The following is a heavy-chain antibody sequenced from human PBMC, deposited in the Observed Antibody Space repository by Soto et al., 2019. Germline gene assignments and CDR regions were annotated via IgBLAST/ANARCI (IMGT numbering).Heavy chain of an antibody. CDR3: ARGLYNWNDYNWFDP. CDR2: IYTSGST. Sequence: LSLTCTVSGGSISSYYWSWIRQPAGKGLEWIGRIYTSGSTNYNPSLKSRVTMSVDTSKNQFSLKLSSVTAADTAVYYCARGLYNWNDYNWFDPWGQGTLVTVSS. D-gene: IGHD1-20*01. J-gene: IGHJ5*02. CDR1: GGSISSYY. V-gene: IGHV4-4*07.